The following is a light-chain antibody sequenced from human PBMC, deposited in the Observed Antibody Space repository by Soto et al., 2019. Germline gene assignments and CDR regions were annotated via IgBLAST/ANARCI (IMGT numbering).Light chain of an antibody. CDR2: GAS. V-gene: IGKV3-15*01. J-gene: IGKJ1*01. Sequence: MTQSPSSLSASVGDRVTITCRASQSVSSNLAWYQQKPGQAPRLLIYGASTRATGIPARFSGSGSGTEFTITISSLQSEDFAVYYCQQYNNWPQWTFGQGTKVEIK. CDR1: QSVSSN. CDR3: QQYNNWPQWT.